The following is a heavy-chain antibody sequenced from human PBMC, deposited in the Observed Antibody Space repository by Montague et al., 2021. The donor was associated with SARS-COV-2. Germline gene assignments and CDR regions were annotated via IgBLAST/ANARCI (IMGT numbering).Heavy chain of an antibody. J-gene: IGHJ3*02. D-gene: IGHD5-12*01. Sequence: SLRLSCAASGFIFYMTWIRQAPGKGLEWVSHISGSGSKTYSADSVKGRFTISRDTANNSVYLQMSFLGAEDTAVYYCARDQGGYGTFDIWGQGTMVTVSS. V-gene: IGHV3-11*01. CDR2: ISGSGSKT. CDR1: GFIFY. CDR3: ARDQGGYGTFDI.